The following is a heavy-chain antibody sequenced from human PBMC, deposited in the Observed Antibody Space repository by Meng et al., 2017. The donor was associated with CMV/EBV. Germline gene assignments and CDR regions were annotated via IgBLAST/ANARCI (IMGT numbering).Heavy chain of an antibody. Sequence: GRLVESGGGVVHPGRSLRLPCAASGFTFSSYAMHWVRQAPGKGLEWVAVISYDGSNKYYADSVKGRFTISRDNSKNTLYLQMNSLRAEDTAVYYCAGYSEPDYWGQGTLVTVSS. D-gene: IGHD2-15*01. CDR1: GFTFSSYA. CDR2: ISYDGSNK. V-gene: IGHV3-30-3*01. CDR3: AGYSEPDY. J-gene: IGHJ4*02.